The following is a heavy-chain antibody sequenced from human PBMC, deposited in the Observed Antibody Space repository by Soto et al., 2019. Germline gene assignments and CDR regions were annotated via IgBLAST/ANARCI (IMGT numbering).Heavy chain of an antibody. CDR3: ARDPRYCSGGSCPGWFDP. CDR2: IIPIFGTA. V-gene: IGHV1-69*13. D-gene: IGHD2-15*01. CDR1: GGTFSSYA. Sequence: ASVKVSCKASGGTFSSYAISWVRQAPGQGLEWMGGIIPIFGTANYAQKFQGRVTITADESTSTAYMELSSLRSEDTAVYYCARDPRYCSGGSCPGWFDPWGQGTLVTVSS. J-gene: IGHJ5*02.